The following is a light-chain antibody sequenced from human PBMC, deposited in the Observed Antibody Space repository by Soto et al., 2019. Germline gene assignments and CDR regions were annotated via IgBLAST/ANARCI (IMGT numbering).Light chain of an antibody. CDR2: VAS. J-gene: IGKJ4*01. CDR1: QDIRSD. Sequence: AIQMTQFPSSLSASVGDRVTITCRASQDIRSDLGWYQQRPGKAPKLLIYVASSLQSGVPLRFSGSGSGTDFTLTISSLQPEDFATYYCLQDYNYPLTFGGGTKVDIK. CDR3: LQDYNYPLT. V-gene: IGKV1-6*01.